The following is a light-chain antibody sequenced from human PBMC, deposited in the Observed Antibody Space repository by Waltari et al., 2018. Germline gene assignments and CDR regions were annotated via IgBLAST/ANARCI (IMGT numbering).Light chain of an antibody. J-gene: IGKJ1*01. CDR3: QHYVRLPAT. V-gene: IGKV3-20*01. CDR2: GAS. CDR1: QSVSRA. Sequence: EIVLTQSPGSLSSSPGERVTLSGCASQSVSRALAWYQQKPGQAPRLLIFGASNRATGIPDRFSGSGSETDFSLTISRLEPEDFAVYYCQHYVRLPATFGRGTKVEIK.